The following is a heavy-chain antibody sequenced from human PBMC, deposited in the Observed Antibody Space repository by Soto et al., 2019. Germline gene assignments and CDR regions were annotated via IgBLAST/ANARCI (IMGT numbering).Heavy chain of an antibody. CDR2: INAGNGNT. D-gene: IGHD6-19*01. J-gene: IGHJ2*01. Sequence: QVHLVQSGAEVKKPGASVKLYCKASGYTFSNYGIHWVRQAPGQRLEWMGWINAGNGNTKYSEKFQGRVTMTRDTSARTAYMELSSLRSEDTAVYFCARSAYSSGWYPWYFDFWGRGTQVTVSP. V-gene: IGHV1-3*01. CDR1: GYTFSNYG. CDR3: ARSAYSSGWYPWYFDF.